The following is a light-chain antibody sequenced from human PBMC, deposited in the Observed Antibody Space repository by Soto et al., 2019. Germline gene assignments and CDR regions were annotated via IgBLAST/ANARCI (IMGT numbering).Light chain of an antibody. Sequence: QSVLTQPPSVSGAPGQRVTISCTGSSSNIGAYYDVHWYQQLPGTVPKLLIYDNNNRPSGVPDRFSGSKSGTSASLAITGLQAEDEADYYCQSYDSSLSSLVFGGGTKLTVL. J-gene: IGLJ2*01. CDR3: QSYDSSLSSLV. V-gene: IGLV1-40*01. CDR1: SSNIGAYYD. CDR2: DNN.